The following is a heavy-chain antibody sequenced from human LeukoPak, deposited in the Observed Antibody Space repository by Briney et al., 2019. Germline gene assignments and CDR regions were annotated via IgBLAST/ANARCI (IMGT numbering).Heavy chain of an antibody. D-gene: IGHD5-12*01. Sequence: GASVKVSCKASGGTFSSYAISWVRQAPGQGLEWMGGIIPIFGTANYAQKLQGRVTMTTDTSTSTAYMELRSLRSDDTAVYYCARDPSRAVVATITGFDYWGQGTLVTVSS. V-gene: IGHV1-69*05. J-gene: IGHJ4*02. CDR1: GGTFSSYA. CDR2: IIPIFGTA. CDR3: ARDPSRAVVATITGFDY.